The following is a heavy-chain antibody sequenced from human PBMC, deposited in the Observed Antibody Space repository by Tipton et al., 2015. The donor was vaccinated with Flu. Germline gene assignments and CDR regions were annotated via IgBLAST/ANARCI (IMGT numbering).Heavy chain of an antibody. CDR1: GDSIGSDYY. CDR3: ARGYYYDSGSRNWFDP. V-gene: IGHV4-34*01. CDR2: INHSGST. D-gene: IGHD3-10*01. Sequence: TLSLTCSVSGDSIGSDYYWSWIRQPPGKGLEWIGEINHSGSTNYNPSLKSRVTISVDASKNQFSLKLYSVTAADTAVYYCARGYYYDSGSRNWFDPWGQGTLVTVTS. J-gene: IGHJ5*02.